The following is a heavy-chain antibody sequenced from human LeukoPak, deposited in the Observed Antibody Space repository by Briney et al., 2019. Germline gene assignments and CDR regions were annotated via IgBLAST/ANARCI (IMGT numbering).Heavy chain of an antibody. Sequence: SETLSLTCTVYGDSIYSYYWSWIRQPPGKGLEWIGYIYTSGSTNYNPSLKSRVTISVDTSKNQFSLKLSSVTAADTAVYYCARGLALRYYGSGSYPYNWFDPWGQGTLVTVSS. CDR2: IYTSGST. CDR3: ARGLALRYYGSGSYPYNWFDP. V-gene: IGHV4-4*09. CDR1: GDSIYSYY. J-gene: IGHJ5*02. D-gene: IGHD3-10*01.